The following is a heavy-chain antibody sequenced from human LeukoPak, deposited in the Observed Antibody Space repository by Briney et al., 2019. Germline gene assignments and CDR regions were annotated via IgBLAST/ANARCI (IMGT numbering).Heavy chain of an antibody. D-gene: IGHD3-22*01. J-gene: IGHJ4*02. V-gene: IGHV3-33*01. Sequence: GGSLRLSCAASGFIFSSFGMHWVRQAPGKGLEWVAVIWHDGSYKYYLDSVKGRFTISRDNAKNTLYLQMNNLRVEDTAVYYCARVGDYENSGSQPFDYWGQGTLVTVSS. CDR3: ARVGDYENSGSQPFDY. CDR1: GFIFSSFG. CDR2: IWHDGSYK.